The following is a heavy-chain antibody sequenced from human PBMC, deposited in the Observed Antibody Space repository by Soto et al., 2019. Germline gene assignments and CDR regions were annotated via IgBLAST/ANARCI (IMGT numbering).Heavy chain of an antibody. CDR1: GGTFSSYA. CDR3: ARSMIVVSYYYYGMDV. J-gene: IGHJ6*02. CDR2: IIPIFGTA. Sequence: QVQLVQSGAEVKKPGSSVKVSCKASGGTFSSYAISWVRQAPGQGLEWMGGIIPIFGTANYAQKFQGRVTITXAEATXXAYMELSSLRSEDTAVYYCARSMIVVSYYYYGMDVWGQGTTVTVSS. V-gene: IGHV1-69*05. D-gene: IGHD3-22*01.